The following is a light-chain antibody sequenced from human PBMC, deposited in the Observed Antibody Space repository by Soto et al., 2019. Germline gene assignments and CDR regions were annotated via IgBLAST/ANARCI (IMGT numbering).Light chain of an antibody. CDR3: QQYNNWPIT. V-gene: IGKV3-20*01. J-gene: IGKJ5*01. CDR2: GAS. CDR1: QTVRNNY. Sequence: ELVFTQSPATLSLSPGERATLSCRASQTVRNNYLAWYQQKPGQAPRLLIYGASSRATGIPDRFSGSGSGTDFTLTISRLEPEDFAVYYCQQYNNWPITFGQGTRLEIK.